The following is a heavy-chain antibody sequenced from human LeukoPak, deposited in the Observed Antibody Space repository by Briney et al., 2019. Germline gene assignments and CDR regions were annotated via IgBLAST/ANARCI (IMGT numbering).Heavy chain of an antibody. V-gene: IGHV4-38-2*01. CDR3: ARLSSSWYQDWYFDL. CDR2: IYHTGST. Sequence: SETLSLTCSVSSYSINSNYYWGWIRQSPGEGLEWIGSIYHTGSTYYNPSLKSRVTISLDASNKQFSLRLSSVTAADTAVYYCARLSSSWYQDWYFDLWGRGTLVTVSS. CDR1: SYSINSNYY. J-gene: IGHJ2*01. D-gene: IGHD6-13*01.